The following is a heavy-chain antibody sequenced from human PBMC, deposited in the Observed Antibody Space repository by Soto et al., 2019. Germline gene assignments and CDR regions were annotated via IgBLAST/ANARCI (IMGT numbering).Heavy chain of an antibody. Sequence: QVHLVQSGAEVKKPGASVQVSCKASGYSFTSYGISWVRQAAGQGLEWMAWISGYNGKTRFAPKYQGRLTMTTDTSTSTAYMDLRSLRSDDAAMYYCARHNMLNTDDWFHLWGQGTLVTVSS. D-gene: IGHD4-4*01. CDR2: ISGYNGKT. CDR3: ARHNMLNTDDWFHL. CDR1: GYSFTSYG. J-gene: IGHJ5*02. V-gene: IGHV1-18*01.